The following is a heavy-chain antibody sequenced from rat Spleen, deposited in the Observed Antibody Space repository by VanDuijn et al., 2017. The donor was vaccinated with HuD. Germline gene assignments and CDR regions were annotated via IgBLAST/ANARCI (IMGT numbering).Heavy chain of an antibody. Sequence: QVQLKESGPGLVQSSETLSLTCTVSGFSLTSYSISWVRQPSGKGPEWMGRMWYDGDTAYNSALKSRLRISRDTSKNQVFLKMNSLQTDDTAKYFCARHLDYGGFFDYWGQGVMVTVSS. V-gene: IGHV2-34*01. CDR1: GFSLTSYS. D-gene: IGHD1-11*01. J-gene: IGHJ2*01. CDR3: ARHLDYGGFFDY. CDR2: MWYDGDT.